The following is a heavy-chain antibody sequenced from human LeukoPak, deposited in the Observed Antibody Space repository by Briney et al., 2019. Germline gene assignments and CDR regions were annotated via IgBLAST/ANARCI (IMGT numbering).Heavy chain of an antibody. CDR1: GGTFSSYA. V-gene: IGHV1-69*13. CDR3: ARTGYSSSLFDP. D-gene: IGHD6-13*01. CDR2: IIPFFGTA. J-gene: IGHJ5*02. Sequence: SVKVSCKASGGTFSSYAISWVRQAPGQGLEWMGGIIPFFGTANYAQKFQGRVTITADESTSTAYMELSSLRSEDTAVYYCARTGYSSSLFDPWGQGTLVTVSS.